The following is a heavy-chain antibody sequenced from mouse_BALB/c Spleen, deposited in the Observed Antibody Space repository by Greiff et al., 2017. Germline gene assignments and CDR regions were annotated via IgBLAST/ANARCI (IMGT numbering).Heavy chain of an antibody. Sequence: QVQLQQSGAELAKPGASVKMSCKASGYTFTSYWMHWVKQRPGQGLEWIGYINPSTGYTEYNQKFKDKATLTADKSSSTAYMQLSSLTSEDSAVYYCARVSTMITTGFAYWGQGTLVTVSA. CDR3: ARVSTMITTGFAY. D-gene: IGHD2-4*01. V-gene: IGHV1-7*01. J-gene: IGHJ3*01. CDR2: INPSTGYT. CDR1: GYTFTSYW.